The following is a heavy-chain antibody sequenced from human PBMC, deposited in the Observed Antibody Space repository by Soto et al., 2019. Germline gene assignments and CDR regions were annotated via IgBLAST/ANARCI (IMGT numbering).Heavy chain of an antibody. D-gene: IGHD6-19*01. J-gene: IGHJ4*02. CDR2: SRNKANRYTT. CDR3: ARVRAVAGTGYSDY. Sequence: EVQLVESGGGLVQPGGSLRLSCAASGFTFSDHYLDWVRQAPGKGLEWVGRSRNKANRYTTDYAASAKGRFTISRDDSKNSLYLQMNSLKTEDTAVYYCARVRAVAGTGYSDYWGQGTLVTVSS. CDR1: GFTFSDHY. V-gene: IGHV3-72*01.